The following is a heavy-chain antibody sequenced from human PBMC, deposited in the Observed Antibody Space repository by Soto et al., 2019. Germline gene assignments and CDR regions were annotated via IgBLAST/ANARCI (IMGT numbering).Heavy chain of an antibody. D-gene: IGHD6-13*01. CDR2: ISSSSSYI. Sequence: EVQLVESGGGLVKPGGSLRLSCAASGFTFSSYSMNWVRQAPGKGLEWVSSISSSSSYIYYAGSVKGRFTISRDNAQYALYLQMNSLRAEDTAVYYCARTGPGLIAAAGTGDYWGQGTLVTVSS. CDR3: ARTGPGLIAAAGTGDY. CDR1: GFTFSSYS. V-gene: IGHV3-21*01. J-gene: IGHJ4*02.